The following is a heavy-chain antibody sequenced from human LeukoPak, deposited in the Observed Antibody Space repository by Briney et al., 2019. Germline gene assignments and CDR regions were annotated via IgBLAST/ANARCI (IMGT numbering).Heavy chain of an antibody. D-gene: IGHD3-10*01. V-gene: IGHV3-30*14. CDR2: ISYDGSNK. J-gene: IGHJ4*02. Sequence: GRSLRLSCAASGFTFSSYAMHWVRQAPGKGLEWVAVISYDGSNKYYADSVKGRFTISRDTSKNTVNLQMNSLRAEDTAVYYCASWPGAWYGEDSWGRGTLVTVSS. CDR3: ASWPGAWYGEDS. CDR1: GFTFSSYA.